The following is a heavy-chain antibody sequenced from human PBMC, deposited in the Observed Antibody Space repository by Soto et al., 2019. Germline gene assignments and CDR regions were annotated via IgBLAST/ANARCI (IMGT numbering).Heavy chain of an antibody. CDR3: AKEDDLWTNGHFDI. Sequence: EEQLLESGGGWVQPGGSLRLSCAASGFTFSGYDMSWVRQAPGKGLEWVSAINGNGGSAYYADSVKGRFTISRDNSRNTLYVQMNSLRSEDTAIYYCAKEDDLWTNGHFDIWGQGTLVTVSS. J-gene: IGHJ3*02. CDR1: GFTFSGYD. CDR2: INGNGGSA. V-gene: IGHV3-23*01. D-gene: IGHD3-3*01.